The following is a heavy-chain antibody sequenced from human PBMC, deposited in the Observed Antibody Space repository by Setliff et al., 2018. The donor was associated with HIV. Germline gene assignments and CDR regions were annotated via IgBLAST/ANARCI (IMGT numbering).Heavy chain of an antibody. CDR3: AKGTPSCSFCFDN. Sequence: SETLSLTCAVSGGSIGTANWWSWVRQPPGQGLEWIGEIYYSGNTNYNPSLKSRVTMSVGKPKNHLSLKLSSVTAADTALYYCAKGTPSCSFCFDNWGLGTLVTVSS. CDR1: GGSIGTANW. CDR2: IYYSGNT. J-gene: IGHJ4*02. D-gene: IGHD2-15*01. V-gene: IGHV4-4*02.